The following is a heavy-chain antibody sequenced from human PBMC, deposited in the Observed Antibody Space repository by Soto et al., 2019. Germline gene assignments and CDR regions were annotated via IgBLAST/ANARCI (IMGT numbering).Heavy chain of an antibody. CDR2: IYYTGST. V-gene: IGHV4-31*03. Sequence: LSLTCTVSGGSISGGYYWSWIRQHPGKGLEWIGYIYYTGSTYYNPSLKSRVTISVDTSKNQFSLKLTSVTAADTAVYYCARDEEVNYSDYGGSDYYYGMDVWGQGTTVTVSS. CDR3: ARDEEVNYSDYGGSDYYYGMDV. J-gene: IGHJ6*02. CDR1: GGSISGGYY. D-gene: IGHD4-17*01.